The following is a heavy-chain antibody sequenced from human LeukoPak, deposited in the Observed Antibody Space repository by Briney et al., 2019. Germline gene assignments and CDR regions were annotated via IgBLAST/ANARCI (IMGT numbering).Heavy chain of an antibody. Sequence: ASETLSLTCTVSGGSISSYYWSWIRQPPGKGLEWIGYIYYSGSTNYNPSLKSRVTISVDTSKNQFSLKLSSVTAADTAVYYCARHVGLRLGELSNYFDYWGQGTLVTVSS. CDR3: ARHVGLRLGELSNYFDY. CDR1: GGSISSYY. D-gene: IGHD3-16*02. J-gene: IGHJ4*02. V-gene: IGHV4-59*08. CDR2: IYYSGST.